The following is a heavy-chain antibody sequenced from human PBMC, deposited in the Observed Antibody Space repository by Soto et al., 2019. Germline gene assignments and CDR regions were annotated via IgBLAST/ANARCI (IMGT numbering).Heavy chain of an antibody. D-gene: IGHD1-1*01. CDR1: GYIFSDYW. CDR2: MYPGDSDT. V-gene: IGHV5-51*01. J-gene: IGHJ6*02. Sequence: GESLKISCKGSGYIFSDYWIGWVRQMPGKGLEWMGIMYPGDSDTAYGPSFEGQVTISADKSISTAFLQWSSLKASDTAMYYCARLRGILNLYKIYALDVWCQGQTVTVSS. CDR3: ARLRGILNLYKIYALDV.